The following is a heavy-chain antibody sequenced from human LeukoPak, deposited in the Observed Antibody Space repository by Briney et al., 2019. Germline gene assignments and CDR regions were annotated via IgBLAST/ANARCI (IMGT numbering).Heavy chain of an antibody. J-gene: IGHJ4*02. Sequence: SETLSLTCIVSGSSISSYYWSWIRQPAGKGLEWIGRVYSTGSTNYNPSLKSRVIMSVDTSKNQFSLKLSSVTAADTAVYYCAGAAHSGSLAPLDYWGQGTLVTVSS. D-gene: IGHD1-26*01. CDR3: AGAAHSGSLAPLDY. CDR1: GSSISSYY. CDR2: VYSTGST. V-gene: IGHV4-4*07.